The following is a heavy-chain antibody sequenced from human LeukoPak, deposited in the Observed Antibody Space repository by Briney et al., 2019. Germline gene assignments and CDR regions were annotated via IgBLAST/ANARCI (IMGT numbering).Heavy chain of an antibody. CDR3: AAAEPTPTNPRDIVVVGGNY. D-gene: IGHD2-15*01. Sequence: SVKVSCKASGFTFTSSAVQWVRQARGQRLEWIGWIVVGSGNTNYAQKFQERVTITRDMSTSTAYMELSSLRSEDTAVYYCAAAEPTPTNPRDIVVVGGNYWGQGTLVTVSS. J-gene: IGHJ4*02. CDR2: IVVGSGNT. CDR1: GFTFTSSA. V-gene: IGHV1-58*01.